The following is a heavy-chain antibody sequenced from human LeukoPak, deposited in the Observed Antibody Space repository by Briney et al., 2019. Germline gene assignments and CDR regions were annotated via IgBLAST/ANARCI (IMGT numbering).Heavy chain of an antibody. CDR3: ARDAWLVGTTNLYYFDY. D-gene: IGHD1-26*01. CDR2: INPNSGDT. Sequence: ASVKVSCKASEYTFTDYYMHWVRQAAGQGLEWMGWINPNSGDTNYAQKFQGRVTMTRDPSISTAYMELSRLRSDDTAVYYCARDAWLVGTTNLYYFDYWGQGALVTVSS. CDR1: EYTFTDYY. V-gene: IGHV1-2*02. J-gene: IGHJ4*02.